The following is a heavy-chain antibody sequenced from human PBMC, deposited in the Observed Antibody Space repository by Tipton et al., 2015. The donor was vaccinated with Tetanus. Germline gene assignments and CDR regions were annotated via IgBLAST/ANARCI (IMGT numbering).Heavy chain of an antibody. CDR3: ASQNYDFWSGYNYYYGMDV. J-gene: IGHJ6*02. V-gene: IGHV4-59*01. CDR2: IYYSGST. CDR1: GGSISSYY. Sequence: TLSLTCTVSGGSISSYYWSWIRQPPGKGLEWIGYIYYSGSTNYNPSLKSRVTISVDTSKNQFSLKLSSVTAADTAVYYCASQNYDFWSGYNYYYGMDVWGQGTTVTVSS. D-gene: IGHD3-3*01.